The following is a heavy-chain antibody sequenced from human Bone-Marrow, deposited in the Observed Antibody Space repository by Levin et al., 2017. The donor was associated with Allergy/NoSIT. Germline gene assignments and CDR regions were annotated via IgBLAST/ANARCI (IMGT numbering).Heavy chain of an antibody. J-gene: IGHJ3*02. D-gene: IGHD3-9*01. CDR3: ARIVTVLRYFDREAFDI. V-gene: IGHV1-2*06. CDR2: INPNSGGT. Sequence: GESLKISCKASGYTFTGYYMHWVRQAPGQGLEWMGRINPNSGGTNYAQKFQGRVTMTRDTSISTAYMELSRLRSDDTAVYYCARIVTVLRYFDREAFDIWGQGTMVTVSS. CDR1: GYTFTGYY.